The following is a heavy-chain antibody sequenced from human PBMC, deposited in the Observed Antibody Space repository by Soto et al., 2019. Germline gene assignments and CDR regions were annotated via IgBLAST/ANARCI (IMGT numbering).Heavy chain of an antibody. V-gene: IGHV4-34*01. Sequence: QVQLQQWGAGLLKPSETLSLTCAVYGGSFSGYYWSWIRQPPGKGLEWIGEINHSGSTNYNPSLKSRVTISVDTSKNHFSLKLSSVTAADTAVYYWARVMDLFDYGGQGPWSPSPQ. J-gene: IGHJ4*02. CDR1: GGSFSGYY. CDR3: ARVMDLFDY. D-gene: IGHD2-8*01. CDR2: INHSGST.